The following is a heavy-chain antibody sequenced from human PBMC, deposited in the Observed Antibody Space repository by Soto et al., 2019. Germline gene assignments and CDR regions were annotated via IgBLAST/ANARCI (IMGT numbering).Heavy chain of an antibody. Sequence: SVKVSCKASGGTFSSYAISWVRQAPGQGLEWMGGIIPIFGTANYAQKFQGRVTITADKSTSTAYMELSSLRSEDTAVYYCAREEHYDFWSGYSNYYYCMDVWGQGTTFTVSS. CDR2: IIPIFGTA. D-gene: IGHD3-3*01. CDR3: AREEHYDFWSGYSNYYYCMDV. J-gene: IGHJ6*02. V-gene: IGHV1-69*06. CDR1: GGTFSSYA.